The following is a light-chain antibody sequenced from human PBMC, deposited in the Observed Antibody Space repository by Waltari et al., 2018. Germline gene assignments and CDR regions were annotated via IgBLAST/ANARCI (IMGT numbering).Light chain of an antibody. CDR2: GAS. V-gene: IGKV3-20*01. Sequence: EIVLTQSPGTLSLSTGERATLSCRASQSVSSSYLAWYQQKPGQAPRLLIYGASSRVTGIPDRFSGSGSGTDFTLTISRLEPEDFAVYYCQQYGSSPNTFGQGTKLEIK. J-gene: IGKJ2*01. CDR3: QQYGSSPNT. CDR1: QSVSSSY.